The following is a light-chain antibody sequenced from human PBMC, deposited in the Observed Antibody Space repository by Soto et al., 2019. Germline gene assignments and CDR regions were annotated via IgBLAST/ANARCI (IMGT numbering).Light chain of an antibody. CDR1: QNVRTY. CDR2: DAS. V-gene: IGKV1-39*01. CDR3: QQTSTDLLT. J-gene: IGKJ1*01. Sequence: EIQMTQSPSSLSASVGDRVTITCRSSQNVRTYITWYQQKSGRAPKLLIFDASRLQTGVPSRFRGTGSGTDFTLTITSLHPEDFATYYCQQTSTDLLTFGQGTKV.